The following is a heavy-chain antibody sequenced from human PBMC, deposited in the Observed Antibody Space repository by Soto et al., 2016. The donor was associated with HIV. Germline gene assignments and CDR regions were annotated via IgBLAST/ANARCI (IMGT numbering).Heavy chain of an antibody. D-gene: IGHD1-26*01. V-gene: IGHV1-2*02. CDR2: IDPNGGRT. Sequence: QVQLVQSGAELRKPGASVKVSCKASGYAFTGDYMHWVRQAPGQGLEWMGWIDPNGGRTIYAQTFQGRVTMTRDTSISTAYMELSRLISDDTAVYYCARESGSYSHFDYWGQGTLVTVSS. CDR3: ARESGSYSHFDY. J-gene: IGHJ4*02. CDR1: GYAFTGDY.